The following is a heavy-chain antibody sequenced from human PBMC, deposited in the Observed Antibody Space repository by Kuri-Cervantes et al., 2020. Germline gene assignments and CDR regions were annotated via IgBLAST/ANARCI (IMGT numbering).Heavy chain of an antibody. CDR2: IYYSGST. CDR1: GGSISSGGYY. D-gene: IGHD6-19*01. V-gene: IGHV4-31*03. CDR3: ARGLAGRFDY. J-gene: IGHJ4*02. Sequence: SETLSLTCTVSGGSISSGGYYWSWIRQHPGKGLEWIGYIYYSGSTYYNPSLKSRVTISVDRSKNQSSLKLSSVTAADTAVYYCARGLAGRFDYWGQGTLVTVSS.